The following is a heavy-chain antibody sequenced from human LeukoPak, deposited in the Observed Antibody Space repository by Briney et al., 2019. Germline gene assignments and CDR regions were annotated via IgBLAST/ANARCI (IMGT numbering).Heavy chain of an antibody. V-gene: IGHV4-39*01. D-gene: IGHD2-15*01. CDR1: GGSISSSSYH. CDR3: ARLNGSTLYFDY. J-gene: IGHJ4*02. Sequence: SETLSLTCTVSGGSISSSSYHWGWIRQPPGKGLEWIGNMYYSGSTYYNPSLKSRVTLSVDTSKNQFSLKMSSVSAADTALYYCARLNGSTLYFDYWGQGTLVTVSS. CDR2: MYYSGST.